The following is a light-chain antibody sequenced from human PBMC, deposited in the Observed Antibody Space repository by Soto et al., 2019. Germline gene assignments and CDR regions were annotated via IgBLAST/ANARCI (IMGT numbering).Light chain of an antibody. Sequence: DIQMTQSPSSLSASLGDRVTITCRASQNIDKYLAWYQHKPGKAPSLLIYASSSLHSGVPTMFSCSGAGTYFTLTIASLQHEDLATYYCQQTYSTPGTFGRGTKVEIK. CDR3: QQTYSTPGT. J-gene: IGKJ1*01. V-gene: IGKV1-39*01. CDR2: ASS. CDR1: QNIDKY.